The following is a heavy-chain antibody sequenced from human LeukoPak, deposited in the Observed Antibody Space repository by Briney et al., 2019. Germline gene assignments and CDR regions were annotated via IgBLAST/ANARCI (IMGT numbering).Heavy chain of an antibody. CDR1: GYTFTSYA. V-gene: IGHV1-3*01. D-gene: IGHD6-19*01. Sequence: ASVKVSFTASGYTFTSYAMHWVRQAPGQRLEWMGWINAGNGNTKYSQKFQGRVTITRDTSASTAYMELSSLRSEDTAVYYCARDSGAGPDYYYYYGMDVWGQGTTVTVSS. CDR2: INAGNGNT. CDR3: ARDSGAGPDYYYYYGMDV. J-gene: IGHJ6*02.